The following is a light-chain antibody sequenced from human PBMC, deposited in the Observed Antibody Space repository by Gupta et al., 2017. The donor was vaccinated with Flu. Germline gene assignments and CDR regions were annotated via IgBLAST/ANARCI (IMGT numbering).Light chain of an antibody. J-gene: IGKJ1*01. CDR1: QSRLQSNAYNY. Sequence: PVTTGEPASTSCSSRQSRLQSNAYNYMDWYPQKPVQSPQLLIYLGATRACGVSERFSGSGSAKDFTIKSSRGEGEDVGVYYVMEALETWTFGQGTKVEIK. CDR3: MEALETWT. V-gene: IGKV2-28*01. CDR2: LGA.